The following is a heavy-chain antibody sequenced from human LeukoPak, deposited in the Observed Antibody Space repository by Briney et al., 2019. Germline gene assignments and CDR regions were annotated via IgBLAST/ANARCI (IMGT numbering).Heavy chain of an antibody. V-gene: IGHV1-46*01. D-gene: IGHD2-15*01. CDR2: INPSGGST. CDR3: ARGRAVVLDY. CDR1: GYTFIRYH. Sequence: ASVKVSCKASGYTFIRYHMHWVRQAPGQGLEWMGIINPSGGSTSYAQKFQGRVTMTRDTSTSTVYMELSSLRSEDTAVYYCARGRAVVLDYWGQGTLVTVSS. J-gene: IGHJ4*02.